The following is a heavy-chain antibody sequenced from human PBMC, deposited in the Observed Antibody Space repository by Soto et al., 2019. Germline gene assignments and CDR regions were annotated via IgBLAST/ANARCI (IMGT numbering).Heavy chain of an antibody. J-gene: IGHJ4*02. V-gene: IGHV3-23*01. Sequence: EVQLLESGGGLVQPGGSLRLSCAASGFTFSSYAMSWVRQAPGKGLEWVSAISGSGGSTYYADSVKGRFTISRDNSKNTLYLQMNSLRAEDTAVYYCAKDGTYYYDSSGYYSGGDYFDYWGQGTLVTVSS. CDR3: AKDGTYYYDSSGYYSGGDYFDY. D-gene: IGHD3-22*01. CDR2: ISGSGGST. CDR1: GFTFSSYA.